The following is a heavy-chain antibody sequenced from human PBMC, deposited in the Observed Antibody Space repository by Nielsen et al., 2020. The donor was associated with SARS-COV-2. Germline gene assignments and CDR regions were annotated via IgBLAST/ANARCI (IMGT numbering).Heavy chain of an antibody. Sequence: GESLKISCAASGFTFSSYGMHWVRQAPGKGLEWVANIKQDGSEKYYVDSAKGRFTISRDNAKNSLYLQMNSLRAEDTAVYYCARDLIVGATRYYYGMDVWGQGTTVTVSS. V-gene: IGHV3-7*01. CDR3: ARDLIVGATRYYYGMDV. D-gene: IGHD1-26*01. CDR2: IKQDGSEK. J-gene: IGHJ6*02. CDR1: GFTFSSYG.